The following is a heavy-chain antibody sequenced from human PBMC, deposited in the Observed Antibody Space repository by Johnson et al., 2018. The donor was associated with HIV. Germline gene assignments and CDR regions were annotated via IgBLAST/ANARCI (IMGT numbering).Heavy chain of an antibody. Sequence: VQLVESGGGLIQPGGSLRLSCAASGFTVSSNYMSWVRQAPGKGLEWVSVISSGGSTYYADSVQGRFTISRDNSKNTLYLQMNSLRPEDTAVYYCARDGHSSTPRCAFDIWGQGTMVTVS. J-gene: IGHJ3*02. V-gene: IGHV3-66*03. CDR1: GFTVSSNY. D-gene: IGHD6-13*01. CDR2: ISSGGST. CDR3: ARDGHSSTPRCAFDI.